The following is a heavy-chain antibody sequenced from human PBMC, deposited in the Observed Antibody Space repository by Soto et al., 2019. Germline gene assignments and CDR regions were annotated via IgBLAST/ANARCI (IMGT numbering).Heavy chain of an antibody. V-gene: IGHV4-59*08. CDR1: GDSISSYY. Sequence: QVQLQESGPGLVKPSETLSLTCTVSGDSISSYYWSWIRQPPGKGLEWIGYIYYSGSTNYNPPLKSRVTISVDTSKRQFSLKLSSVTAADTAVYYCARQFRGGYNALGYWGQGTLVTVSS. CDR2: IYYSGST. D-gene: IGHD5-12*01. CDR3: ARQFRGGYNALGY. J-gene: IGHJ4*02.